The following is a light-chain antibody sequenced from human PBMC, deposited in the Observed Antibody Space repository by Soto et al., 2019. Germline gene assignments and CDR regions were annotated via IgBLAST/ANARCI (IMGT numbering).Light chain of an antibody. CDR2: GAS. J-gene: IGKJ1*01. CDR3: QQYGSSPPT. Sequence: EIVLTQSPGTLSLSPGERAVLSCRASQSVNNNYLAWYQRKPCRAPRLLIYGASSRATGIRDRFIGSGSGTDFTLTITRLEPEDFAVYFCQQYGSSPPTVGQGTKVEFK. CDR1: QSVNNNY. V-gene: IGKV3-20*01.